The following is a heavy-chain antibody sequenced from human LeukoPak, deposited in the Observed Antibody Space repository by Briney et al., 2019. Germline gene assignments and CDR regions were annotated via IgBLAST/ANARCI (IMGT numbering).Heavy chain of an antibody. CDR3: ATMLGGQRGFDY. Sequence: GGSLGLSCTVSGPILYYYNMRWARQAPGKRLEWVSGISGTSGTINYADPVKGRFTISRDNSKNTVYLQMNSLRAEDTAVYYCATMLGGQRGFDYWGQGTLVTVSS. D-gene: IGHD2-15*01. CDR1: GPILYYYN. J-gene: IGHJ4*02. V-gene: IGHV3-23*01. CDR2: ISGTSGTI.